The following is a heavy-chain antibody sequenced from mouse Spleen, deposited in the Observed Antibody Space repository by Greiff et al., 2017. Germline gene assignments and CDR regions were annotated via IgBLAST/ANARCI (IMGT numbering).Heavy chain of an antibody. CDR2: INPYNGGT. D-gene: IGHD2-1*01. V-gene: IGHV1-19*01. CDR1: GYTFTDYY. J-gene: IGHJ3*01. CDR3: ARGGNYWFAY. Sequence: VQLQQSGPVLVKPGASVKMSCKASGYTFTDYYMNWVKQSHGKSLEWIGVINPYNGGTSYNQKFKGKATLTVDKSSSTAYMELNSLTSEDSAVYYCARGGNYWFAYWGQGTLVTVSA.